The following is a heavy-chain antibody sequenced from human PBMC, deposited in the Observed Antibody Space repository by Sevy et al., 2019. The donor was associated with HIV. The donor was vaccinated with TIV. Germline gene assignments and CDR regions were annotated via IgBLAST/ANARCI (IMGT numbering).Heavy chain of an antibody. Sequence: GGSLKISCKGSGYSFTSYWIGWVRQMPGKGLEWMGIIYPGDSDTRYSPSFQGQVTIPADKSISTAYLQWSSLKAPDTAMYYCARHGCSSTSGQPLMEPTDAFDIWGQGTMVTVSS. CDR1: GYSFTSYW. D-gene: IGHD2-2*01. J-gene: IGHJ3*02. CDR2: IYPGDSDT. CDR3: ARHGCSSTSGQPLMEPTDAFDI. V-gene: IGHV5-51*01.